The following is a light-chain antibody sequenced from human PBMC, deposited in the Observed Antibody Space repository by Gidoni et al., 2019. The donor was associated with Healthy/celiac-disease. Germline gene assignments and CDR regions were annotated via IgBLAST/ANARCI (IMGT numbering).Light chain of an antibody. Sequence: DIQLTPSPSSLSASVGDRVTITGRASQSISSYLNWYQQKPGQAPTLLIYAASSLQSGVPSRFSGSGSGTDFTLTISSLQPEDFATYYCQQSYSTLYTFGQGTKLEIK. CDR3: QQSYSTLYT. V-gene: IGKV1-39*01. CDR1: QSISSY. CDR2: AAS. J-gene: IGKJ2*01.